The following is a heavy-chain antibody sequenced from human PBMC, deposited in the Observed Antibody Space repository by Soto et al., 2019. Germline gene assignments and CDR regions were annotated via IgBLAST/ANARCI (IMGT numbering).Heavy chain of an antibody. CDR2: IIPIFSTA. CDR1: GCTFSSYA. D-gene: IGHD5-12*01. Sequence: QVQLVQSGAAVKKPGSSVKVSCTASGCTFSSYAISWVRQAPGQGLEWMGGIIPIFSTANYAEKFQGRVTITADESTSTDYMELSSLRSEDTAVYYCARGDIVATAPYYYYGMDVWGQGTTVTVSS. CDR3: ARGDIVATAPYYYYGMDV. J-gene: IGHJ6*02. V-gene: IGHV1-69*12.